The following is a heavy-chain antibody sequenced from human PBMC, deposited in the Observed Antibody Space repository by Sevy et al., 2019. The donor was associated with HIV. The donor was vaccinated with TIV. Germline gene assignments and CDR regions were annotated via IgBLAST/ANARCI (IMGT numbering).Heavy chain of an antibody. D-gene: IGHD6-6*01. Sequence: SETLSLTCTVSGGSISSYYWSWIRQPPGKGLEWIGYIYYSGSTNYDPSLKSRVTISVDTSKNQFSLKLSSVTAADTAVYYCARDSSSSKRRINWFDPRGQGTLVTVSS. CDR3: ARDSSSSKRRINWFDP. CDR1: GGSISSYY. CDR2: IYYSGST. J-gene: IGHJ5*02. V-gene: IGHV4-59*01.